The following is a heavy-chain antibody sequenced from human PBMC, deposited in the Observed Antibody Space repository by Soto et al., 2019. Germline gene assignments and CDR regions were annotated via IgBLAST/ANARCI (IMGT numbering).Heavy chain of an antibody. J-gene: IGHJ4*02. D-gene: IGHD3-16*02. Sequence: SVKVSCKASGFTFTSSAVQWVRQARGQRLEWVGWIVVGSGNTNYAQKFQERVTITRDMSTSTAYMELSSLRSEDTAVYYCAAGYDYVWGSYRYPGSFDYWGQGTLVTVSS. V-gene: IGHV1-58*01. CDR1: GFTFTSSA. CDR3: AAGYDYVWGSYRYPGSFDY. CDR2: IVVGSGNT.